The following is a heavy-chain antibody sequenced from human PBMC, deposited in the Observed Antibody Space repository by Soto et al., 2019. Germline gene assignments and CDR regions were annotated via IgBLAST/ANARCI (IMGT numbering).Heavy chain of an antibody. J-gene: IGHJ4*02. Sequence: GGSLRLSCAASGFTFSSYAMSWVRQAPGKGLEWVSAISGSGGSTYYADSVKGRFTISRDNSKNTLYLQMNSLRAEDTAVYYCAKDLVYCSGGSCLHRPFDYWGQGTLVTVSS. CDR3: AKDLVYCSGGSCLHRPFDY. CDR2: ISGSGGST. D-gene: IGHD2-15*01. V-gene: IGHV3-23*01. CDR1: GFTFSSYA.